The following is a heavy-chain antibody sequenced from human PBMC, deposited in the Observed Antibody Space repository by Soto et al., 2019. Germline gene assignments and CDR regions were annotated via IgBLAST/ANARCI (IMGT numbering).Heavy chain of an antibody. Sequence: GGSLRLSCAASGFTVSSNYMSWVRQAPGKGLEWVSVIYSGGSTYYADSVRGRFTISRDNSKNTLYLQMNSLRAEDTAVYYCFAGLVREAFDIWGQGTMVTVSS. CDR2: IYSGGST. CDR1: GFTVSSNY. D-gene: IGHD6-19*01. CDR3: FAGLVREAFDI. V-gene: IGHV3-66*01. J-gene: IGHJ3*02.